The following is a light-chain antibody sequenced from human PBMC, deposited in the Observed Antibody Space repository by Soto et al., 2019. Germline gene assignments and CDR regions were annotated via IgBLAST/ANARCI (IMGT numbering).Light chain of an antibody. CDR1: QSVSSY. CDR2: DAS. Sequence: EIVLTQSPATLSLSPGERATLSCRASQSVSSYLAWYQQRPGQAPRLLIYDASNRATGIPARLSGSGSGTDFTLTISSLQPEDFVVYYCQQRSNWPSYTFGQGTKLEIK. CDR3: QQRSNWPSYT. J-gene: IGKJ2*01. V-gene: IGKV3-11*01.